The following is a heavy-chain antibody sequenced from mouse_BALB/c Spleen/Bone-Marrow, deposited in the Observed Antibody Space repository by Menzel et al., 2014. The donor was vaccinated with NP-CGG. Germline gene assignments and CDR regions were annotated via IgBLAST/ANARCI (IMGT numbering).Heavy chain of an antibody. CDR1: GLDFSRYW. Sequence: EVQLQQSGGGLVQPGGSLKLSCAASGLDFSRYWMSWVRQAPGKGLEWIGEINPDSRTINSTPSLKDKFIISRDKGKNTLYLEMSRVRSEDTALYHCARRDYYYGMDYWGQGTSVTVSS. J-gene: IGHJ4*01. CDR3: ARRDYYYGMDY. D-gene: IGHD3-3*01. V-gene: IGHV4-1*02. CDR2: INPDSRTI.